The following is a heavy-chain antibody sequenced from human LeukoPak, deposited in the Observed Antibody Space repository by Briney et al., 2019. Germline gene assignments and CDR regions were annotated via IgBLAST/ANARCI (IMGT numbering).Heavy chain of an antibody. V-gene: IGHV4-39*01. CDR1: GGSISSSSYY. CDR2: NYYSGST. D-gene: IGHD3-16*02. Sequence: ASETLSLPCAVSGGSISSSSYYWAWIRQPPGKGPVWLGRNYYSGSTYYNPSLKSRVTISVDTSKNQFSLKLSSVTAADTAVYYCARAYDYVWGCYRYPVGPWGQGTLVTVSS. CDR3: ARAYDYVWGCYRYPVGP. J-gene: IGHJ5*02.